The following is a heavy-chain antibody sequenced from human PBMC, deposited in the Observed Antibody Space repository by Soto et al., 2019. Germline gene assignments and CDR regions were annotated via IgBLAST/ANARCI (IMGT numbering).Heavy chain of an antibody. D-gene: IGHD3-22*01. V-gene: IGHV4-4*07. CDR3: ARVGPWVPYYYDSSPYTFENWFDP. J-gene: IGHJ5*02. CDR2: IYNNGYT. CDR1: GGAISSFY. Sequence: PSETLSLTCTVSGGAISSFYWNWIRQPAGKGLEWIGRIYNNGYTTYNPSLQSRVTMSVDTSKHQFSLNLSSVTAADTAVYYCARVGPWVPYYYDSSPYTFENWFDPWGQGTLVTVSS.